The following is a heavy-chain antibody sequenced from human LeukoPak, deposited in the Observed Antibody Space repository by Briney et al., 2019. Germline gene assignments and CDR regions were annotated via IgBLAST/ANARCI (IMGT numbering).Heavy chain of an antibody. Sequence: PSETLSLTCAVYGGPFSGYYWSWIRQPPGKGLEWIGEINHSGSTNNNPSLKSRVIISVDMSKNQFSLKLSSVTAADTAVYYCARGEVVVVPAAMAPPLDYWGQGTLVTVSS. CDR2: INHSGST. D-gene: IGHD2-2*01. CDR1: GGPFSGYY. CDR3: ARGEVVVVPAAMAPPLDY. J-gene: IGHJ4*02. V-gene: IGHV4-34*01.